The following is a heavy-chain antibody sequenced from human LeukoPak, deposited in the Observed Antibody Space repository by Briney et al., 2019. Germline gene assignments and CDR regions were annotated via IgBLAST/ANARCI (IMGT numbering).Heavy chain of an antibody. Sequence: GGSLRLSCAASGFSFSASSMNWVRQAPGKGLEWVSSISSSGTYMFYVDSLKGRFTISRDNANNSLYLQMNNLRAEDTAVYYCARGGGSLNYWGQGILVTVSS. J-gene: IGHJ4*02. CDR2: ISSSGTYM. V-gene: IGHV3-21*06. CDR1: GFSFSASS. CDR3: ARGGGSLNY. D-gene: IGHD1-1*01.